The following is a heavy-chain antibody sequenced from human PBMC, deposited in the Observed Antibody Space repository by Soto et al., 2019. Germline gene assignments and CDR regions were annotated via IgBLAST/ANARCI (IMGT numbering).Heavy chain of an antibody. Sequence: PGGSLRLSCVVSGFNFSNDSINWVRQAPGKGLEWVSSISSRSDIYYADSVKGRFTISRDNAKNSVSLQMNSLRAEDTAVYYCAREYTAWPLAYGLDVWGQGTTVTVSS. CDR3: AREYTAWPLAYGLDV. D-gene: IGHD2-2*02. V-gene: IGHV3-21*01. CDR2: ISSRSDI. CDR1: GFNFSNDS. J-gene: IGHJ6*02.